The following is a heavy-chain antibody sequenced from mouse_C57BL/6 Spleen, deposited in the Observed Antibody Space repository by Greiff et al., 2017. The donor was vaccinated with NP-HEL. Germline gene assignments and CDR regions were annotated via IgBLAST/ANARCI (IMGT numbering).Heavy chain of an antibody. V-gene: IGHV1-15*01. J-gene: IGHJ3*01. CDR1: GYTFTDYE. CDR3: TGKEWLLPSWFAY. Sequence: VQLQQSGAELVRPGASVTLSCKASGYTFTDYEMHWVKQTPVHGLEWIGAIDPETGGTAYNQKFKGKAILTADKSSSTAYMELRSLTSEDSAVYYCTGKEWLLPSWFAYWGQGTLVTVSA. CDR2: IDPETGGT. D-gene: IGHD2-3*01.